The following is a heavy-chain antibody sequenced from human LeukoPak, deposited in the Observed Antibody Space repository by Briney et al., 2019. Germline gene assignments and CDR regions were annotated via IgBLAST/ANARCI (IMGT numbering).Heavy chain of an antibody. CDR3: ATGSPPDYSKGGFDY. CDR2: ISAYNGNT. Sequence: ASVKVSCKASGYTFTSYGISWVRQAPGQGLEWMGWISAYNGNTNYAQKLQGRVTMTTDTSTSTAYMELRSLRSEDTAVYYCATGSPPDYSKGGFDYWGQGTLVTVSS. V-gene: IGHV1-18*01. J-gene: IGHJ4*02. D-gene: IGHD4-11*01. CDR1: GYTFTSYG.